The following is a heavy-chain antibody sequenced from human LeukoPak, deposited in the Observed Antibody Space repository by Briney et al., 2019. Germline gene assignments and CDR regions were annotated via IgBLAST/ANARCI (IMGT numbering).Heavy chain of an antibody. V-gene: IGHV3-23*01. CDR3: ARGYCGGDCYGD. CDR1: GFTFSSYA. J-gene: IGHJ1*01. CDR2: ISGSGGIT. Sequence: PGGSLRLSCAASGFTFSSYAMSWVRQTPGKGLEWVSGISGSGGITYYVDSVKGRFTISRDNSKNTLYLQMNSLRAEDMAVYYCARGYCGGDCYGDWGQGALVTVSS. D-gene: IGHD2-21*02.